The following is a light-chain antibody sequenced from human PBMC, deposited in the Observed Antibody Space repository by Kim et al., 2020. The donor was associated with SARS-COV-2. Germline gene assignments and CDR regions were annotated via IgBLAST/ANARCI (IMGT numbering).Light chain of an antibody. Sequence: SSELTQDPAVSVALGQTVRITCQGDSLRSYYASWYQQKPGQAPVLVIYGKNNRPSGIPDRFSGSSSGNTASLTITGAQAEDEADYYCNSLDSSGNHPPWV. CDR3: NSLDSSGNHPPWV. V-gene: IGLV3-19*01. CDR1: SLRSYY. CDR2: GKN. J-gene: IGLJ3*02.